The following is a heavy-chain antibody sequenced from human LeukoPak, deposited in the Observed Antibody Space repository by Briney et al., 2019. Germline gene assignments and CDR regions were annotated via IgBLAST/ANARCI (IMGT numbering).Heavy chain of an antibody. V-gene: IGHV3-23*01. Sequence: GGSLRLSCAASGFTFSTYAMSWVRQAPGKGMEWVSGIRGSADSTYYADALKGRFTISRDNSNNTLYLQMYSLRAEDTAIYYCAKHGGGGSRSPLDYWGQGTLVTVSS. CDR1: GFTFSTYA. CDR2: IRGSADST. D-gene: IGHD2-21*01. J-gene: IGHJ4*02. CDR3: AKHGGGGSRSPLDY.